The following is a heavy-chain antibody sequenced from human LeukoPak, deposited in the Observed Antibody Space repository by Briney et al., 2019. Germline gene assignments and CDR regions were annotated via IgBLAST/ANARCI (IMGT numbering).Heavy chain of an antibody. CDR2: ISSSGSTI. CDR3: ASGYCGSISCYASVY. D-gene: IGHD2-2*03. CDR1: GFSFSDYY. V-gene: IGHV3-11*04. J-gene: IGHJ4*02. Sequence: GGSLGPSCAASGFSFSDYYMTWIRQAPGKGLEWVSYISSSGSTIYYADSVKGRFTISRDNAKNSLYLQMNSLRAEDTAVYYCASGYCGSISCYASVYWGQGTLVTVSS.